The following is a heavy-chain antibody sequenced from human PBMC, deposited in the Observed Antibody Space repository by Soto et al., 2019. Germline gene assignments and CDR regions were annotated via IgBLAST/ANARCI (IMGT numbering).Heavy chain of an antibody. CDR1: GYTLTELS. V-gene: IGHV1-24*01. CDR3: ATPQVLLWFGRPQYYFDY. Sequence: GASVKVSCKVSGYTLTELSMHWVRQAPGKGLEWMGGFDPEDGETIYAQKFQGRVTMTEDTSTDTAYMELSSLRSEDTAVYYCATPQVLLWFGRPQYYFDYWGQGTLVTVSS. D-gene: IGHD3-10*01. CDR2: FDPEDGET. J-gene: IGHJ4*02.